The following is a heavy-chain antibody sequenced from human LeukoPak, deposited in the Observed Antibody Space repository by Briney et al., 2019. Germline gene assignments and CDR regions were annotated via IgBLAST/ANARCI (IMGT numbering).Heavy chain of an antibody. CDR2: INWNGGST. Sequence: PGGSLRLSCAASGFTFDDYGMSWVRQAPGKGLEWVSGINWNGGSTGYADSVKGRFTISRDNAENSLYLQMNSLRAEDTALYYCATQRREDVLLWFGESYYFDYWGQGTLVTVSS. CDR3: ATQRREDVLLWFGESYYFDY. D-gene: IGHD3-10*01. CDR1: GFTFDDYG. J-gene: IGHJ4*02. V-gene: IGHV3-20*04.